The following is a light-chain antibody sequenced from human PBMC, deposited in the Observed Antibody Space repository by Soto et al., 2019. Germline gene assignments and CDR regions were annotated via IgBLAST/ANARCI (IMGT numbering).Light chain of an antibody. V-gene: IGKV3-11*01. J-gene: IGKJ4*01. Sequence: EVVLTQSPATLSSSVGEXXXXFXXASQSIGSHLAWYQQKPGQPPRLLIYDASNRPSGVPARFSGSVSGTYFTLSISSXEPXXXXXXXXXXXXXWXVTFGGGTKVEFK. CDR3: XXXXXWXVT. CDR2: DAS. CDR1: QSIGSH.